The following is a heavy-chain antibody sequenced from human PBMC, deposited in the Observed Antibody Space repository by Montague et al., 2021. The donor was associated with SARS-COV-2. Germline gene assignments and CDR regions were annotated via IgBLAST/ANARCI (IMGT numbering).Heavy chain of an antibody. CDR2: LHYAGSA. J-gene: IGHJ4*02. CDR3: VATYNGDWYYFDY. V-gene: IGHV4-39*01. D-gene: IGHD2-21*02. Sequence: SKTLSLTCSVSGGSFSSGDSYWGWLRQAPGKGLEWIGDLHYAGSAYYNPSLRSRVTISADTSKNQFSLKLNSVTAADTAVYYCVATYNGDWYYFDYWGQGTLVTVSS. CDR1: GGSFSSGDSY.